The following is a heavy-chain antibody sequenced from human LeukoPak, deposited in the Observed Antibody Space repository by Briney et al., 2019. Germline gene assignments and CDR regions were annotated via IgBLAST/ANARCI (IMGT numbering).Heavy chain of an antibody. CDR3: AKEANGYNFLMDYFDY. CDR1: GFTFSSYG. J-gene: IGHJ4*02. D-gene: IGHD5-24*01. CDR2: IRYDGSNK. V-gene: IGHV3-30*02. Sequence: GGSLRLSCAASGFTFSSYGMHWVRQAPGKGLEWVAFIRYDGSNKYYADSVKGRFTISRDNSKNTLYLQMNSLRAEDTAVYYCAKEANGYNFLMDYFDYWGQGTLVTVSS.